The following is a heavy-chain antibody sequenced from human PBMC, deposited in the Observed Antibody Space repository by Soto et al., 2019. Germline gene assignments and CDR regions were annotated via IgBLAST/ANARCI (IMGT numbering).Heavy chain of an antibody. CDR2: IHQSGIS. J-gene: IGHJ4*02. CDR1: SASIDNN. D-gene: IGHD6-19*01. Sequence: QMQLLESGPGLVKPSETLSLTCAVSSASIDNNWNWVRQPPGKGLEWIGEIHQSGISYNTPSLKSRVTMSVDKSKNQFSLNLSSVTAADTAVYFCARSFGWYAFDQWGQGTLVTVSS. CDR3: ARSFGWYAFDQ. V-gene: IGHV4-4*02.